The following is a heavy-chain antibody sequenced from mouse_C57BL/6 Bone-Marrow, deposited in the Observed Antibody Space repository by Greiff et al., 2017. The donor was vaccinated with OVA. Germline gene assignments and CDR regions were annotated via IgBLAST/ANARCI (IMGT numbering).Heavy chain of an antibody. CDR1: GYSFTGYY. J-gene: IGHJ4*01. Sequence: EVKLQQSGPELVKPGASVKISCKASGYSFTGYYMNWVKQSPEKSLEWIGEINPSTGGTTYNQKFKAKATLTVDKSSSTAYMQLKSLTSEDSAVYYCARSPLYAMDYWGQGTSVTVSS. V-gene: IGHV1-42*01. CDR3: ARSPLYAMDY. CDR2: INPSTGGT.